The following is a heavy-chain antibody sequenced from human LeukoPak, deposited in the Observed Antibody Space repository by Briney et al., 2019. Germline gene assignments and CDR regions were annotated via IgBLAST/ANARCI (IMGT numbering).Heavy chain of an antibody. CDR3: ARQQLSQLYYFDY. Sequence: SETLSLTCTVSGGSISSYYWSWIRQPPGKGLEWIGYIYYSGSTNYDPSLKSRVTISVDTSKNQFSLKLSSVTAADTAVYYCARQQLSQLYYFDYWGQGTLVTVSS. CDR1: GGSISSYY. CDR2: IYYSGST. J-gene: IGHJ4*02. V-gene: IGHV4-59*01. D-gene: IGHD6-13*01.